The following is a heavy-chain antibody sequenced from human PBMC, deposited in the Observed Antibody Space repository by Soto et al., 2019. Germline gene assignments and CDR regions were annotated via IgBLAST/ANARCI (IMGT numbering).Heavy chain of an antibody. V-gene: IGHV3-7*03. J-gene: IGHJ4*02. CDR2: MNQGGSEI. Sequence: SWGAAGVRSSSYGRSWISTAPGKGLEWVANMNQGGSEINYVDSVTGRFTISRDNSKNTLSLQMSSLRADDTAVYYCANGESSGWPAFAYWGQGTPVPVSS. CDR1: GVRSSSYG. D-gene: IGHD6-19*01. CDR3: ANGESSGWPAFAY.